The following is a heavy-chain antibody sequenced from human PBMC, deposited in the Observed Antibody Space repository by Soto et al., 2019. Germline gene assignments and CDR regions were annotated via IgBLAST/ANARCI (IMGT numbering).Heavy chain of an antibody. Sequence: QLQLQESGSGLVKPSQTLSLTCAVSGGSISSGGYSWSWIRQPPGKGLAWIGYIYHSGSTYYNPSLMSRVTISVDRAKNQFPLELSLGTAADTAEEYLVGVGSPPHFLFFDYWGQGTLVTVSS. V-gene: IGHV4-30-2*01. CDR1: GGSISSGGYS. CDR3: VGVGSPPHFLFFDY. CDR2: IYHSGST. D-gene: IGHD2-15*01. J-gene: IGHJ4*02.